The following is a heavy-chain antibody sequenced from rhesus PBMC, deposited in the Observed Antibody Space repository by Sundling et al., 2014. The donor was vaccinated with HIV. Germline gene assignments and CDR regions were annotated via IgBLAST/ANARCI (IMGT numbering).Heavy chain of an antibody. CDR3: ARDVRTLGY. Sequence: QVQLQESGPGLVKPSETLSLTCAVSGDSISGYFWNWIRQPPGKGLEWIGYIGGTSGSTYYHPSLESRVTISTDTSKNQFSLKLTSVTAADTAVYYCARDVRTLGYWGQGVLVTVSS. D-gene: IGHD2-33*01. J-gene: IGHJ4*01. CDR2: IGGTSGST. CDR1: GDSISGYF. V-gene: IGHV4-165*02.